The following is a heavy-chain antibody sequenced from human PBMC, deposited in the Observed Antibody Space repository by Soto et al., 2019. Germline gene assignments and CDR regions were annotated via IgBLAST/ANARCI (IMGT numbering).Heavy chain of an antibody. J-gene: IGHJ4*02. CDR3: ARDLRAAADYYFDY. CDR2: ISTDGRDK. D-gene: IGHD6-13*01. CDR1: GFTFRSNA. Sequence: QVQLVESGGGVVQAGRSLRLSCAASGFTFRSNAMHWVRQAPGKGLEWVAVISTDGRDKHHADSVKGRFTISRDNSENTVFLQMNSLRAEDTAVYYCARDLRAAADYYFDYWGQGTLVTVSS. V-gene: IGHV3-30-3*01.